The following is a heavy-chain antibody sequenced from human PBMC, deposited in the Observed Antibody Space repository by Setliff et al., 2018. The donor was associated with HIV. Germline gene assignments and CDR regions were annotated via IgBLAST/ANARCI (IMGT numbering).Heavy chain of an antibody. V-gene: IGHV1-18*01. CDR2: IDAYDGDT. Sequence: ASVKVSCKASSYTFTSYGVSWVRQAPGQGLEWLGRIDAYDGDTNYAQNLQDRVTLTTDTSTNTAYMELRNLRSDDTAVYFCARDLGAFSSAWYVTIGDYWGPGTLVTVSS. CDR3: ARDLGAFSSAWYVTIGDY. D-gene: IGHD6-13*01. CDR1: SYTFTSYG. J-gene: IGHJ4*02.